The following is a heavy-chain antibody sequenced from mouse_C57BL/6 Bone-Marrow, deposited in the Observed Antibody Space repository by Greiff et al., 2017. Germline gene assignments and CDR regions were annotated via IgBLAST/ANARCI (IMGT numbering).Heavy chain of an antibody. V-gene: IGHV1-59*01. CDR2: IDPSDSYT. D-gene: IGHD1-1*01. Sequence: VQLQQPGAELVRPGTSVKLSCKASGYTFTSYWMHWVKQRPGQGLEWIGVIDPSDSYTNYNQKFKGKATLTVDTTSSTAYMQLSSLTSEDSAVXYCARRVYCYGSSYDAMDYWGQGTSVTVSS. J-gene: IGHJ4*01. CDR3: ARRVYCYGSSYDAMDY. CDR1: GYTFTSYW.